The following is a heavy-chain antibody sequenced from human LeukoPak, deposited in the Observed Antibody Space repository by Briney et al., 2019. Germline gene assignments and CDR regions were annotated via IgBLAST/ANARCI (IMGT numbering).Heavy chain of an antibody. D-gene: IGHD3-3*01. Sequence: ASVKVSCKASGGTFSSYAISWVRQAPGQGLEWMGRIIPILGIANYAQKFQGRVTITADKSTSTAYMELSSLRSEDTAVYYCARGYYDFWSGPPPLDYWGQGTLVTVSS. CDR2: IIPILGIA. V-gene: IGHV1-69*04. CDR3: ARGYYDFWSGPPPLDY. J-gene: IGHJ4*02. CDR1: GGTFSSYA.